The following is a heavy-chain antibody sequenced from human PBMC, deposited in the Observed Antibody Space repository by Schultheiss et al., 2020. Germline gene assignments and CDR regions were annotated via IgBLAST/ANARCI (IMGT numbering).Heavy chain of an antibody. CDR2: IYTSGST. J-gene: IGHJ5*02. Sequence: SETLSLTCTVSGGSISSSNWWSWVRQPPGKGLEWIGRIYTSGSTNYNPSLKSRVTISVDTSKNQFSLKLSSVTAADTAVYYCARDRASWIAVTGNWFDTWGQGTPVNV. V-gene: IGHV4-4*02. D-gene: IGHD6-19*01. CDR1: GGSISSSNW. CDR3: ARDRASWIAVTGNWFDT.